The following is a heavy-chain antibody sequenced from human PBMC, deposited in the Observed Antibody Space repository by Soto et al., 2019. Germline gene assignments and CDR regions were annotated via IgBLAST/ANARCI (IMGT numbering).Heavy chain of an antibody. CDR3: TRDLGVTAAGRGYFYYNGMDG. Sequence: GGSLRLSCAASGLSFRGNWMNWVRQAPGKGLEWVANIKRDGSEKYYVDSVKGRFTISRDDAGKSGYLQINSQRSDDTAEDYVTRDLGVTAAGRGYFYYNGMDGWGQGTTVTAS. V-gene: IGHV3-7*03. CDR2: IKRDGSEK. J-gene: IGHJ6*02. CDR1: GLSFRGNW. D-gene: IGHD6-13*01.